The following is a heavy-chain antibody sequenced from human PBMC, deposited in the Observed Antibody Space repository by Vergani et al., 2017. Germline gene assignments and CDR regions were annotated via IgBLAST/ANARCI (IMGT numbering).Heavy chain of an antibody. V-gene: IGHV4-38-2*01. D-gene: IGHD2-2*01. J-gene: IGHJ5*02. CDR2: IYHSGST. CDR3: ARHDCSSTSCXAVTMVRFHNWFDP. Sequence: QVQLQESGPGLVKPSETLTLTCAVSGYSISSGYYWGWIRQPPGKGLEWIGSIYHSGSTYYNPSLKSRVTISVDTSKNQFSLKLSSVTAADTAVYYCARHDCSSTSCXAVTMVRFHNWFDPWGQGTLVTVSS. CDR1: GYSISSGYY.